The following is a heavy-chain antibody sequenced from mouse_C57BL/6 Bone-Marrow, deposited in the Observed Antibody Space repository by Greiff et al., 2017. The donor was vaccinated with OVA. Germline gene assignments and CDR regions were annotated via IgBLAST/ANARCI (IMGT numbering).Heavy chain of an antibody. V-gene: IGHV5-17*01. CDR3: ARLEDYYAMDY. CDR1: GFTFSDYG. Sequence: EVQGVESGGGLVKPGGSLKLSCAASGFTFSDYGMHWVRQAPEKGLEWVAYISSGSSTIYYADTVKGRFTISRDNAKNTLCLQMTSLRSEDTAMYYCARLEDYYAMDYWGQGTSVTVSS. J-gene: IGHJ4*01. CDR2: ISSGSSTI.